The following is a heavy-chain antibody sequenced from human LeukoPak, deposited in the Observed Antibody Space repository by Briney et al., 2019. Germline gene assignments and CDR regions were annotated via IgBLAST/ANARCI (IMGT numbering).Heavy chain of an antibody. Sequence: SETLSLTCTVSGGSISSYYWSWIRQPPGEGLERIGYIYYSGSTNYNPSLKSRVTISVDTSKNQFSLKLSSVTAADTAVYYCARFGYSSGWEFDYWGQGTLVTVSS. D-gene: IGHD6-19*01. J-gene: IGHJ4*02. CDR1: GGSISSYY. V-gene: IGHV4-59*01. CDR3: ARFGYSSGWEFDY. CDR2: IYYSGST.